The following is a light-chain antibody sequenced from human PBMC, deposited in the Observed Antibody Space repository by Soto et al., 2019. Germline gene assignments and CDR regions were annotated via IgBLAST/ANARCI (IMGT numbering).Light chain of an antibody. J-gene: IGKJ1*01. CDR2: KAS. CDR1: QTISTY. CDR3: QHYNTYTWT. Sequence: DIQMSQSPSTLSASVGDRFTITCRASQTISTYLAWYQQKPGKAPKLLIYKASSLGSGVPSRFSGSGSGTDFTLTISSLQPDDSETYYCQHYNTYTWTFGLGTKVDIK. V-gene: IGKV1-5*03.